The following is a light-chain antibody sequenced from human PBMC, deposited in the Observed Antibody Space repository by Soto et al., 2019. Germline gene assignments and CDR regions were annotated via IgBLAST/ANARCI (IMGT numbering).Light chain of an antibody. Sequence: DIQMTQSPSSLSASVGDRVTITCRASQGISNYLAWYQQKPGKVPKLLLYAAYTLQSGVPSRFSGSGSGTDFTLTISSRQPEDVATYYCQKYNSAPWTFGQGTKVEIK. CDR3: QKYNSAPWT. V-gene: IGKV1-27*01. CDR1: QGISNY. J-gene: IGKJ1*01. CDR2: AAY.